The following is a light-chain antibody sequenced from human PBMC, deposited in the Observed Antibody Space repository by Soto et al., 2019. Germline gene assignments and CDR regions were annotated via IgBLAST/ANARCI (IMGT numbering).Light chain of an antibody. J-gene: IGLJ1*01. CDR2: EVT. Sequence: QSALTQPASVSGSPGQSITISCTGISSDGDDYKDVSWYQQHPGKAPKLMIYEVTYRPSGVSNRFSGSKSGNTASLTISGFHAEDEADYYCSSYTSTSTVFGTGTKLTVL. CDR3: SSYTSTSTV. V-gene: IGLV2-14*01. CDR1: SSDGDDYKD.